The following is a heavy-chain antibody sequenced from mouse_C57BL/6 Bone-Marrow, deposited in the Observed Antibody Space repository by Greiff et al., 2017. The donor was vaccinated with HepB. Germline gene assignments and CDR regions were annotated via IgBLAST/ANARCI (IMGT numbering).Heavy chain of an antibody. V-gene: IGHV1-15*01. D-gene: IGHD1-1*01. CDR1: GYTFTDYE. Sequence: VKLQESGAELVRPGASVTLSCKASGYTFTDYEMHWVKQTPVHGLEWIGAIDPETGGTAYNQKFKGKAILTADKSSSTAYMELRSLTSEDSAVYYCTRGNYGGYYAMDYWGQGTSVTVSS. CDR3: TRGNYGGYYAMDY. J-gene: IGHJ4*01. CDR2: IDPETGGT.